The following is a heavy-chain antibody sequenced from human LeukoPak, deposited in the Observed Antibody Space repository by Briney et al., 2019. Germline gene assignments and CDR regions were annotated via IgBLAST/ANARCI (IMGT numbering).Heavy chain of an antibody. CDR2: IWYDGSNK. Sequence: PGRSLRLSCAASGFTFTSYGMHWVRQAPGKGLEWVAFIWYDGSNKYYADSVKGRFTISRDNSKNTLYLQMNSLRAEDTAVYYCARDRDTSCRRIDYWGQGTLVTVSS. CDR3: ARDRDTSCRRIDY. CDR1: GFTFTSYG. D-gene: IGHD2-2*01. V-gene: IGHV3-33*01. J-gene: IGHJ4*02.